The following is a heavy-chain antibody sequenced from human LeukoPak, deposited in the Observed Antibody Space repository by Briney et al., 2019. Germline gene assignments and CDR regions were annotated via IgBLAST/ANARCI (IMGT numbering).Heavy chain of an antibody. CDR2: IYSSGST. CDR3: ARGGEARLAD. V-gene: IGHV4-59*01. Sequence: SETLSLTCTVSGASMSSYYWTWIRQPPGKGLEWIGYIYSSGSTNSNPSLKSRVTISVDTSKNQFSLNLSSVTAADTAVYYCARGGEARLADWGQGTLVTVSS. D-gene: IGHD4-17*01. CDR1: GASMSSYY. J-gene: IGHJ4*02.